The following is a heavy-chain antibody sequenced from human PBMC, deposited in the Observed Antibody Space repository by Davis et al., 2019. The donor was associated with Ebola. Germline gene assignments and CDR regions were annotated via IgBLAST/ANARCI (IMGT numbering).Heavy chain of an antibody. D-gene: IGHD3-10*01. CDR3: ARQTRYYCSGIYTPNGYAMDV. J-gene: IGHJ6*02. CDR2: INSLGIT. CDR1: GGSVNNDSYF. Sequence: MPSETLSLTCTVSGGSVNNDSYFWGWIRQPPGKGLEWIGSINSLGITYYSPSLKSRVTTSVDTSKNQFSLNLNSVTAADTAVYYCARQTRYYCSGIYTPNGYAMDVWGQGTTVTVSS. V-gene: IGHV4-39*01.